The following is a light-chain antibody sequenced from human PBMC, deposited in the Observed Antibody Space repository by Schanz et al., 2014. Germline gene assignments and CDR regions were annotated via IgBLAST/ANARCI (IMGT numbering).Light chain of an antibody. CDR3: CSYAGSNNFT. J-gene: IGLJ2*01. CDR2: DVT. Sequence: QSVLTQPPSVSGAPGQRVTISCNGSSSNIGAGYDVHWYQQHPGKAPKLMISDVTRRPSGVSNRFSGSKSGNTASLTISGLQSEDEADYYCCSYAGSNNFTFGGGTKLTV. V-gene: IGLV1-40*01. CDR1: SSNIGAGYD.